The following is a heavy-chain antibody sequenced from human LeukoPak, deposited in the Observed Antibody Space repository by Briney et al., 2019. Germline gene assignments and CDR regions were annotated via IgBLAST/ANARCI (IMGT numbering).Heavy chain of an antibody. CDR1: GGSFSGYY. CDR2: INHSGST. D-gene: IGHD3-22*01. Sequence: PSETLSLTCAVYGGSFSGYYWSWIRQPPGKGLEWIGEINHSGSTNYNPSLKSRVTISVDTSKNQFSLKLSSVTAADTAVYYCARDPRGPAGYDSPARDTFDYWGQGTLVTVSS. CDR3: ARDPRGPAGYDSPARDTFDY. V-gene: IGHV4-34*01. J-gene: IGHJ4*02.